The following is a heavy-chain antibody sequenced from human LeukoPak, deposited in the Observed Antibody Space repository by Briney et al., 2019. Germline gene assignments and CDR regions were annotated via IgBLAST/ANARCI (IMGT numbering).Heavy chain of an antibody. CDR2: ISRNGAHP. J-gene: IGHJ4*02. CDR3: AKVSYDYVWGSYPYYFDY. Sequence: GGSLRLSCAASGFTFSSYAMSWVRQAPGKGLEWVSVISRNGAHPYYIDSVRDRFTISRDNSKNTLYLQMNSLRAEDTAVYYCAKVSYDYVWGSYPYYFDYWGQGTLVTVSS. D-gene: IGHD3-16*01. CDR1: GFTFSSYA. V-gene: IGHV3-23*01.